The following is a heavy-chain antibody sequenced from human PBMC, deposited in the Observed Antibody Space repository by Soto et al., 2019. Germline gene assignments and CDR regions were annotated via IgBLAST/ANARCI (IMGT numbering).Heavy chain of an antibody. J-gene: IGHJ5*02. Sequence: GASVKVSCKASGGTFSGYAISWVRQAPGQGLEWMGGIIPIFGTANYAQKFQGRVTITADESTSTAYMELSSLRSEDTAVYYCARDFRPYNWFDPWGQGTLVTVSS. CDR1: GGTFSGYA. CDR2: IIPIFGTA. CDR3: ARDFRPYNWFDP. V-gene: IGHV1-69*13.